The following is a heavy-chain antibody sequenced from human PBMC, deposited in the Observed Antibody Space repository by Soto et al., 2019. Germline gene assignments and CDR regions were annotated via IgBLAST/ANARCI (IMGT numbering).Heavy chain of an antibody. CDR1: GGSISSGGYY. V-gene: IGHV4-31*03. Sequence: SETLSLTCTVSGGSISSGGYYWSWIRQHPGKGLEWIGYIYYSGSTYYNPSLKSRVTMSVDTSKNQFSLKLSSVTAADTAVYYCAGKSSIAAPWGWFDPWGQGTLVTVSS. D-gene: IGHD6-6*01. J-gene: IGHJ5*02. CDR3: AGKSSIAAPWGWFDP. CDR2: IYYSGST.